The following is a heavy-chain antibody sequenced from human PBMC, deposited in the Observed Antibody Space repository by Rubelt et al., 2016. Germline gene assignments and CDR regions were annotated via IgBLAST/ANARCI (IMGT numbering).Heavy chain of an antibody. CDR1: GGSISSSNW. J-gene: IGHJ6*02. CDR2: IYHSGST. V-gene: IGHV4-4*02. D-gene: IGHD3-10*01. Sequence: QVQLQESGPGLVKPSGTLSLTCAVSGGSISSSNWWSWVRQPPGKGLEWIGEIYHSGSTNYNPSLKSRVTISVDKSKNQVSLKLSSVTAADTAVYYCARSYYGYRNYYYYYGMDVWGQGTTVTVSS. CDR3: ARSYYGYRNYYYYYGMDV.